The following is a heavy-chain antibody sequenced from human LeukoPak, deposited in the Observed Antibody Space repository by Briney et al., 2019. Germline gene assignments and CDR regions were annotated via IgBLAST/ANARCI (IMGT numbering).Heavy chain of an antibody. CDR1: GFVFSNFT. Sequence: GGSLRLSCAGSGFVFSNFTINWVRQAPGKGLEWVSSISSRGTYIYEADSVKGRFTISRDNAKNSVDLQMHSLRADDMAVYYCARDPLMLGDSGLYYYYYMDVWGKGTTVTVSS. J-gene: IGHJ6*03. CDR3: ARDPLMLGDSGLYYYYYMDV. V-gene: IGHV3-21*01. CDR2: ISSRGTYI. D-gene: IGHD3-16*01.